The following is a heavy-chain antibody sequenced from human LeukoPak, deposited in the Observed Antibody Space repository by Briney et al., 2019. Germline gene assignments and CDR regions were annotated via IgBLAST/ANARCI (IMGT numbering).Heavy chain of an antibody. J-gene: IGHJ4*02. CDR1: GYTFTSYY. CDR2: INPNSGGT. Sequence: ASVKVSCKASGYTFTSYYMHWVRQAPGQGLEWMGWINPNSGGTNYAQKFQGRVTMTRDTSISTAYMELCRLRSDDTAVYYCARFTAEYSSGWYHIYYFDYWGQGTLVTVSS. CDR3: ARFTAEYSSGWYHIYYFDY. V-gene: IGHV1-2*02. D-gene: IGHD6-19*01.